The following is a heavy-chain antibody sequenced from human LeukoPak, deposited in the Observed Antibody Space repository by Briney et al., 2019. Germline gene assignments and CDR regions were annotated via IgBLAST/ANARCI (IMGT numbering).Heavy chain of an antibody. D-gene: IGHD4-17*01. V-gene: IGHV5-51*01. CDR2: IYPIDSDT. CDR1: GHTFNNYW. CDR3: ARGDYGDFRVFYTLFDY. J-gene: IGHJ4*02. Sequence: GESLKISCKGSGHTFNNYWIAWVRQMPGKGLEWMGIIYPIDSDTRYSPSFQGQVTISADKSISTAYLQWSSLKASDTAMYYCARGDYGDFRVFYTLFDYWGQGTLVTVSS.